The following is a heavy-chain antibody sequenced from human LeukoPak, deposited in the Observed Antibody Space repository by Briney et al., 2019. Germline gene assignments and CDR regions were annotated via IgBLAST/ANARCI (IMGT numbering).Heavy chain of an antibody. CDR3: ARDRALSGGWYWNWFDP. J-gene: IGHJ5*02. Sequence: SETLSLTCAVYGGSFSGYYWSWIRQPPGKGLEWIGEINHSGSTNYNPSLKSRVTISVDTSKNQFSLKLSSVTAADTAVYYCARDRALSGGWYWNWFDPWGQGTLVTVSS. D-gene: IGHD6-19*01. V-gene: IGHV4-34*01. CDR2: INHSGST. CDR1: GGSFSGYY.